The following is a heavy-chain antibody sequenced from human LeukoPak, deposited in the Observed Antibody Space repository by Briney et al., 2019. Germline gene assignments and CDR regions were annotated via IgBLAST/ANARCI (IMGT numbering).Heavy chain of an antibody. Sequence: GSLRLSCAASGFTFSNHGMHWVRQAPGKGLEWVAFIRYDGTDKYYADSVKGRFTISRDNAKITLYLQVNSLRAEDTAVYYCAQGGSPGALDYWGRGTLVTVSS. CDR3: AQGGSPGALDY. CDR2: IRYDGTDK. CDR1: GFTFSNHG. V-gene: IGHV3-30*02. D-gene: IGHD2-15*01. J-gene: IGHJ4*02.